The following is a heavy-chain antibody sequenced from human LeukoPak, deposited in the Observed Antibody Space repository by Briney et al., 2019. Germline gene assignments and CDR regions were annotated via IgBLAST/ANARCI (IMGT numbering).Heavy chain of an antibody. CDR2: ISSNGGTT. CDR1: GFTFSSYG. J-gene: IGHJ4*02. CDR3: ERAIRWASDY. D-gene: IGHD4-23*01. Sequence: PGGSLRLSCAASGFTFSSYGMVWVRQAPGKGLGYVSGISSNGGTTYYGNSVKGRFTISRDNSKDTLHLQMGSLRTEDMAVYYCERAIRWASDYWGQGTLVTVAS. V-gene: IGHV3-64*01.